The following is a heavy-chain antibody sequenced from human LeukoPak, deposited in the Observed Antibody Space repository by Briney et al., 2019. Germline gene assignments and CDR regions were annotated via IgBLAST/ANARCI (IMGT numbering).Heavy chain of an antibody. J-gene: IGHJ4*02. D-gene: IGHD3-22*01. CDR3: ARDFTNYYDSSSYHFDY. V-gene: IGHV3-21*01. CDR1: GFTFSSYS. Sequence: GGSLRLSCAASGFTFSSYSMNWVRQAPGKGLEWVSSISSSSSYIYYADSVKGRFTISRDNAKNSLYLQMNSLRAEDTAVYYCARDFTNYYDSSSYHFDYWGQGTLVTVSS. CDR2: ISSSSSYI.